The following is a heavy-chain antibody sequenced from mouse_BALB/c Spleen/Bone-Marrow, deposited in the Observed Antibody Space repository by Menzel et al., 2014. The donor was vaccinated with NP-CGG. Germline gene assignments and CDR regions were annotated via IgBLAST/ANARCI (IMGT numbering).Heavy chain of an antibody. J-gene: IGHJ4*01. D-gene: IGHD1-1*01. CDR3: KRGGTNVVGALDY. CDR2: IYHGNIHT. Sequence: VQLQQSGPELVKPGASVMISCKASGYTFSKFYIHWVKQRPGQGLQGIERIYHGNIHTKYNEKFKGKATLTEDKSSSTAYMQLTSMTSGDCAVYFCKRGGTNVVGALDYWGQGTSVTVSS. CDR1: GYTFSKFY. V-gene: IGHV1S56*01.